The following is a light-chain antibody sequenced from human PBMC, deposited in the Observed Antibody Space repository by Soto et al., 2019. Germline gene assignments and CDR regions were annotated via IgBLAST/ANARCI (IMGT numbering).Light chain of an antibody. Sequence: QAVVTQPPSASGTPGQRVTISCSGSSSNIGRDTVNWYRQLPGTAPKLLIYGNSNRPSGVPDRFSGSKSGTSASLAINGLQAEDEAHYYCQSYDNSLSGSWVFGGGTKLTVL. CDR2: GNS. CDR3: QSYDNSLSGSWV. J-gene: IGLJ3*02. V-gene: IGLV1-44*01. CDR1: SSNIGRDT.